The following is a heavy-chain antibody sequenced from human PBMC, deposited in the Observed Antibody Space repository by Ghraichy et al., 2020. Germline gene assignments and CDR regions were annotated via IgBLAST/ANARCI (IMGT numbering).Heavy chain of an antibody. V-gene: IGHV4-39*01. CDR1: GGSINGRGYF. J-gene: IGHJ6*02. CDR2: IYQNGNT. Sequence: SENLSLTCTVSGGSINGRGYFWAWIRQPPGKGLEWIATIYQNGNTYYNSSLKSRVSISADMSKNLFSLSLSSVTAADTALYYCARGSPPFLYYGMDVWGQGTTVTVS. D-gene: IGHD3-10*01. CDR3: ARGSPPFLYYGMDV.